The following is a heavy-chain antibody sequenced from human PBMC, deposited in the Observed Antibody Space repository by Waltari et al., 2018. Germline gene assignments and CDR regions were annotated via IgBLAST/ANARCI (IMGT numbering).Heavy chain of an antibody. CDR3: ARSGLVSAFDY. CDR2: INDDGTKE. Sequence: EVQLVESGGGLVQPGGSLRLSCVACGFAFHGYWMGWFRQAPGKSLEWVANINDDGTKEFYVESLKGRVTISRDNAKNSVYLQTTSLRAEDTALNYCARSGLVSAFDYWGQGSLVTVAS. D-gene: IGHD3-9*01. CDR1: GFAFHGYW. V-gene: IGHV3-7*01. J-gene: IGHJ4*02.